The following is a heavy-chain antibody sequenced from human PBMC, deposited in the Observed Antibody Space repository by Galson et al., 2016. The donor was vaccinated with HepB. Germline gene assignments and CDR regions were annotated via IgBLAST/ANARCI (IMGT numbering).Heavy chain of an antibody. Sequence: SLRLSCAASGFSFSNYAMSWVRQAPGKGLEWVSAISGSSGRADYADSVKGRFTISRDNSKNTLYLQMNNLRADDTAVYYCARDRHCSGGSCYGLWGQGTLVTVSS. CDR1: GFSFSNYA. V-gene: IGHV3-23*01. CDR3: ARDRHCSGGSCYGL. D-gene: IGHD2-15*01. CDR2: ISGSSGRA. J-gene: IGHJ4*02.